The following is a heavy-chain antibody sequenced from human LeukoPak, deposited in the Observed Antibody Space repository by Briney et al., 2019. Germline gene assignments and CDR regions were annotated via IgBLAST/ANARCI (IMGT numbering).Heavy chain of an antibody. CDR1: GGSFSGYY. V-gene: IGHV4-34*01. J-gene: IGHJ6*03. Sequence: PSETLSLTCAVYGGSFSGYYWSWIRQPPGKGLEWIGEINHGGSTNYNTSLKSRVTISVDTSKNQFSLKLSSVTAADTAVYYCARAGSGWYLYYYMDVWGKGTTVTVSS. D-gene: IGHD6-19*01. CDR3: ARAGSGWYLYYYMDV. CDR2: INHGGST.